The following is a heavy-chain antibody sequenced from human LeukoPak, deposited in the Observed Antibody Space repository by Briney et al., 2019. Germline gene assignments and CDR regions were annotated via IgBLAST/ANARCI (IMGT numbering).Heavy chain of an antibody. CDR3: AGGGYCDVPSYLAPLLDW. CDR1: GGSFSRYY. Sequence: PSETLSLTCTVSGGSFSRYYWNWIRQPPGKGLEWIGYIYNSGTTNYNPSLKSRATMSVDTSKNQFSLKLTSVTAADTAIYYCAGGGYCDVPSYLAPLLDWWGQGTPVTVSS. CDR2: IYNSGTT. V-gene: IGHV4-59*01. D-gene: IGHD2-15*01. J-gene: IGHJ4*02.